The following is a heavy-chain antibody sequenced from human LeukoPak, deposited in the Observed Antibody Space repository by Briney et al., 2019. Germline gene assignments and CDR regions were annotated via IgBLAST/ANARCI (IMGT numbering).Heavy chain of an antibody. CDR3: AKEIYYDSSAFFDY. Sequence: GGSLRRSCAASGFSFSSYVIHWVRQAPGKGLEWVAVIGYDGSNKYYADSVKGRFTISRDNSKYTLYLQMNSLRTEDTAVYFCAKEIYYDSSAFFDYWGQGTLVTVSS. D-gene: IGHD3-22*01. CDR1: GFSFSSYV. J-gene: IGHJ4*02. CDR2: IGYDGSNK. V-gene: IGHV3-30*18.